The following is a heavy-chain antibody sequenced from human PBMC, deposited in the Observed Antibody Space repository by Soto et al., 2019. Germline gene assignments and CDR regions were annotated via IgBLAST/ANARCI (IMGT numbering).Heavy chain of an antibody. D-gene: IGHD3-10*01. CDR1: GGSISSGDYY. CDR3: ARLILEATARFGTNDYYGMDV. J-gene: IGHJ6*02. V-gene: IGHV4-30-4*01. CDR2: IYYSGST. Sequence: QVQLQESGPGLVKPSQTLSLTCTVSGGSISSGDYYWSWIRQPPGKGLEWIGYIYYSGSTYYNPSLKSRVTLSVDTSKNQFSLKLSSVTAADTAVYYCARLILEATARFGTNDYYGMDVWGQGTTVTVSS.